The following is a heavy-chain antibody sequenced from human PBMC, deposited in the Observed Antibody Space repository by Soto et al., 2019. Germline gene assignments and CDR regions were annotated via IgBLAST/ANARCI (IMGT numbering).Heavy chain of an antibody. V-gene: IGHV3-23*01. CDR3: AKGLSGYSSGWYVPWRFAR. Sequence: EVQLLESGGGLVQPGGSLRLSCAASGFTFNNYAMNWVRQAPGKGLEWVSGISGSAATTHFADSVKGRFTISKDNSKNSVYLQMNSLRVDDTAVYYCAKGLSGYSSGWYVPWRFARWGQGTLVTVSS. D-gene: IGHD6-19*01. CDR1: GFTFNNYA. J-gene: IGHJ4*02. CDR2: ISGSAATT.